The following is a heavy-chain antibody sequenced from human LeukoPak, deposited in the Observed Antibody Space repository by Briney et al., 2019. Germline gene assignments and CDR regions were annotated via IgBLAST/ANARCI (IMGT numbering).Heavy chain of an antibody. CDR3: ARGKVAVAATDDAFEI. CDR1: GFTFDDYA. D-gene: IGHD6-19*01. CDR2: ISWTSGYI. Sequence: GGSLRLSCAASGFTFDDYAMHWVRQAPGKGLEWVSGISWTSGYIGYADSVKGRFTISRDNARKSLFLQMNSLRAEDTAVYYCARGKVAVAATDDAFEIWGQGTMVTVSS. J-gene: IGHJ3*02. V-gene: IGHV3-9*01.